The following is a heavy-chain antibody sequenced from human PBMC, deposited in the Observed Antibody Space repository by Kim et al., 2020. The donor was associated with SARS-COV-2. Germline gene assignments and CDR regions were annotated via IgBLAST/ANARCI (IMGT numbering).Heavy chain of an antibody. Sequence: HKFQGRVTITADESTSTAYMELSSLRSEDTAVYYCARSDIVATTPLNFDYWGQGTLVTVSS. CDR3: ARSDIVATTPLNFDY. D-gene: IGHD5-12*01. J-gene: IGHJ4*02. V-gene: IGHV1-69*01.